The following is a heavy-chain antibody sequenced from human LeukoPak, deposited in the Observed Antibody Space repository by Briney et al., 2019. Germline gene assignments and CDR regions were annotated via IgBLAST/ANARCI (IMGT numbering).Heavy chain of an antibody. CDR2: INHSGST. Sequence: SEALSLTCAVYAGSFSGYYWSWIRQPPGKGLEWIGEINHSGSTNYNPSLKSRVTISVDTSKNQFSLKLSSVTAADTAVYYCARVWFGVYSYYMDVWGKGTTVTVSS. CDR3: ARVWFGVYSYYMDV. J-gene: IGHJ6*03. CDR1: AGSFSGYY. D-gene: IGHD3-10*01. V-gene: IGHV4-34*01.